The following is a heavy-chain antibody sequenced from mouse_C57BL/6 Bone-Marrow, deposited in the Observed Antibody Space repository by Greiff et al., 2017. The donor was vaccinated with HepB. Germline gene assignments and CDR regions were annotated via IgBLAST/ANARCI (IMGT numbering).Heavy chain of an antibody. V-gene: IGHV5-4*03. J-gene: IGHJ2*01. Sequence: DVKLVESGGGLVKPGGSLKLSCAASGFTFSSYAMSWVRQTPEKRLEWVATISDGGSYTYYPDNVKGRFTISRDNAKNNLYLQMSHLKSEDTAMYYCARAYGSSYYFDYWGQGTTLTVSS. CDR2: ISDGGSYT. CDR1: GFTFSSYA. CDR3: ARAYGSSYYFDY. D-gene: IGHD1-1*01.